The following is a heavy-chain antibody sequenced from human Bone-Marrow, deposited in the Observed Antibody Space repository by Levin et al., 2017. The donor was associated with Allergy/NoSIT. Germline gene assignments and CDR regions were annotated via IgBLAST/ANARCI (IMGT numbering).Heavy chain of an antibody. CDR2: TRNKANSYTT. CDR1: GFTFSDHY. J-gene: IGHJ4*02. D-gene: IGHD3-22*01. V-gene: IGHV3-72*01. CDR3: AKCYYDSSGSADYFDY. Sequence: GGSLRLSCAASGFTFSDHYMDWVRQAPGKGLEWVGRTRNKANSYTTEYAASVKGRFTISRDDSKNSLYLQMNSLKTEDTAVYYCAKCYYDSSGSADYFDYWGQGTLVTVSS.